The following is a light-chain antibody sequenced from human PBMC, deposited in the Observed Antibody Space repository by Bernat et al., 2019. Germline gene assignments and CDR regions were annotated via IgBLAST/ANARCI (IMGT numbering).Light chain of an antibody. J-gene: IGKJ5*01. CDR3: QQLNSYPIT. CDR2: GAS. Sequence: DIQLTQSPPFLSASVGDRVTITCRASQVICTYVAWYQQKPGKAPNLLIYGASTVQTGVPSRFSGSGSGTEFTLTITSLRPEDFATYHCQQLNSYPITFGQGTRLEIK. CDR1: QVICTY. V-gene: IGKV1-9*01.